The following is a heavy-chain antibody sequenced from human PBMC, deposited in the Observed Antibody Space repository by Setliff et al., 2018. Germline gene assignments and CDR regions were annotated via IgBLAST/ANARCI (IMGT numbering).Heavy chain of an antibody. V-gene: IGHV2-5*02. J-gene: IGHJ4*02. CDR2: IYWDDVK. D-gene: IGHD3-10*01. Sequence: GSGPTLVNPTQTLTLTCSFSGFSLRSSGMAVGWIRQPPGKALEWLALIYWDDVKRYSPFLKNRLTITQDTSKNQVVLTLTNVDPVDTATYYCAHRGGYGADSLYYFDVWGQGTQVTVSS. CDR3: AHRGGYGADSLYYFDV. CDR1: GFSLRSSGMA.